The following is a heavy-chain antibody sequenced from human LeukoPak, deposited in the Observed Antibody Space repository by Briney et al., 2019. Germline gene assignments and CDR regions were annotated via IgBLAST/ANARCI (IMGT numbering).Heavy chain of an antibody. CDR3: ASTQVYDSSGPTGYYYYGMDV. J-gene: IGHJ6*02. CDR2: IYYSGST. Sequence: SETLSLTCTVSGGSISSYYWSWIRQPPGKGLEWIGYIYYSGSTNYNPSLKSRVTISVDTSKNQFSLKLSSVTAADTAVYYCASTQVYDSSGPTGYYYYGMDVWGQGTTVTVSS. D-gene: IGHD3-22*01. CDR1: GGSISSYY. V-gene: IGHV4-59*01.